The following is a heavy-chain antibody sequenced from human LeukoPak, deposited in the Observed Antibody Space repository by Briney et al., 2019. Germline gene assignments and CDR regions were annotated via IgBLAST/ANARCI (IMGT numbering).Heavy chain of an antibody. D-gene: IGHD6-19*01. CDR3: ARQHSSGWYGDGFDY. Sequence: SETLSLTCTASGGSISSSSYYWGWIRQPPGKGLEWIGSIYYSGSTYYNPSLKSRVTISVDTSKNQFSLKLSSVTAADTAVYYCARQHSSGWYGDGFDYWGQGTLVTVSS. CDR1: GGSISSSSYY. J-gene: IGHJ4*02. CDR2: IYYSGST. V-gene: IGHV4-39*01.